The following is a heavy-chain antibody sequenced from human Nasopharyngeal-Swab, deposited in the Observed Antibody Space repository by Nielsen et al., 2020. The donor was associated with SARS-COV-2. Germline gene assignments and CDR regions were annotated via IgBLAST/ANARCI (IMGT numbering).Heavy chain of an antibody. CDR2: FYSTETP. CDR3: ARYHYLDV. J-gene: IGHJ6*03. CDR1: GASVSDYY. Sequence: SETLSLTCTVSGASVSDYYWSWVRQPPGKGLEWLGSFYSTETPDYNPSLNSRVVMSIDTSKNQLSLGLTSVTAADTAVYYCARYHYLDVWGKGTTVTVSS. V-gene: IGHV4-59*02.